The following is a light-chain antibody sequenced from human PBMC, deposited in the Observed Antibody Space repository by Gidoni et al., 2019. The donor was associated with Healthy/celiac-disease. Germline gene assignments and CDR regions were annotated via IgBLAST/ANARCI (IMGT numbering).Light chain of an antibody. CDR3: KQYNSYST. V-gene: IGKV1-5*03. CDR1: QSISSW. CDR2: KAS. Sequence: DIQMTQSPSTLSASVGDRVTITCRASQSISSWLAWYQQKPGKAPKLLIYKASSLERGVPARFSGSGSGTEFTLTISSLQPDDFATYYCKQYNSYSTFXXXTKVEIK. J-gene: IGKJ1*01.